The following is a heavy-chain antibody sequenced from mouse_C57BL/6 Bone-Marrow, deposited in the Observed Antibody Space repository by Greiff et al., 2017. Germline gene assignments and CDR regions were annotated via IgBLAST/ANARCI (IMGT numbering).Heavy chain of an antibody. Sequence: VQLQQPGAELVMPGASVKLSCKASGYTFTSYWMHWVKQRPGQGLEWIGEIDPSDSYTNYNQKFKGKSTLTVDKSSSTAYMQLSSLTSEDSAVYYCARERDYYGSNTYCYAMDYWGQGTSVTVSS. V-gene: IGHV1-69*01. CDR2: IDPSDSYT. D-gene: IGHD1-1*01. CDR3: ARERDYYGSNTYCYAMDY. J-gene: IGHJ4*01. CDR1: GYTFTSYW.